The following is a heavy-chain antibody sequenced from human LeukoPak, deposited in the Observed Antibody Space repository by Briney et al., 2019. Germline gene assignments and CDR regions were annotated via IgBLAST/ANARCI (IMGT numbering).Heavy chain of an antibody. V-gene: IGHV5-51*01. CDR3: ARLVGDYDVGSDAFDI. Sequence: GESLKISRKGSGYSFSSYWIGWVRQMPGKGLEWMGIIYPGDSDTRYSPLFQGQVTISADKSSRTAYLQWSSLKASDTAMYYCARLVGDYDVGSDAFDIWGQGTMVTVSS. D-gene: IGHD4-17*01. J-gene: IGHJ3*02. CDR2: IYPGDSDT. CDR1: GYSFSSYW.